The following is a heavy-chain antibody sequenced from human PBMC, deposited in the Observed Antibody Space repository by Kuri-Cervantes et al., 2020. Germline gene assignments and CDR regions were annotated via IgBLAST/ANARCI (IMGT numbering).Heavy chain of an antibody. J-gene: IGHJ5*02. Sequence: SETLSLTCAVYGGSFSGYYWSWIRQPPGKGLEWIGEINHSGGTNYNPSLKSRVTISVDTSKNQFSLKLSSVTAADTAVYYCARDFIIRDYGDYGGWFDLWGQGTLVTVSS. V-gene: IGHV4-34*01. CDR2: INHSGGT. CDR3: ARDFIIRDYGDYGGWFDL. CDR1: GGSFSGYY. D-gene: IGHD4-17*01.